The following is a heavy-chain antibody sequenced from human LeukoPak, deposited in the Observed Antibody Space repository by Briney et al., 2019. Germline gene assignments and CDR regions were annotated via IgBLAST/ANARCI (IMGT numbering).Heavy chain of an antibody. Sequence: GGSLRLSCAASGFTFSSYGMSWVRQAPGKGLEWVSAISGSGGSTYYADSVKGRFTISRDNSKNTLYLHMSSLRADDTAVYYCAKDSIAAAGGFDYWGQGPLVTVSS. D-gene: IGHD6-13*01. CDR3: AKDSIAAAGGFDY. CDR1: GFTFSSYG. V-gene: IGHV3-23*01. J-gene: IGHJ4*02. CDR2: ISGSGGST.